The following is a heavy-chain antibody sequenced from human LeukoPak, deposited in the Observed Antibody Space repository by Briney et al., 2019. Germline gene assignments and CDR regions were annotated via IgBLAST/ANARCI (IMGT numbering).Heavy chain of an antibody. CDR2: IYYSGST. V-gene: IGHV4-59*01. CDR3: ARDQGYSYGYGGNWFDP. J-gene: IGHJ5*02. CDR1: GGSISSYY. D-gene: IGHD5-18*01. Sequence: PSETLSLTCTVSGGSISSYYWSWIRQPPGKGQKWIGYIYYSGSTNYNPSLKSRVTISVDTSKNQFSLKLSSVTAADTAVYYCARDQGYSYGYGGNWFDPWGQGTLVTVSS.